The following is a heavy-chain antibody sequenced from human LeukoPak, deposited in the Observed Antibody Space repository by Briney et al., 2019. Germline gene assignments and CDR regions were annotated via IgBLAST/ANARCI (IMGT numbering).Heavy chain of an antibody. CDR1: RYTFTSYD. D-gene: IGHD5-24*01. Sequence: VASVKVSCKASRYTFTSYDINWVRQATGQGLEWMGWMNPNSGNTGYAQKFQGRVTMTRNTSISTAYMELSSLRSEDTAVYYCARSGWDGYNYWAYWGQGTLVTVSS. J-gene: IGHJ4*02. CDR2: MNPNSGNT. V-gene: IGHV1-8*01. CDR3: ARSGWDGYNYWAY.